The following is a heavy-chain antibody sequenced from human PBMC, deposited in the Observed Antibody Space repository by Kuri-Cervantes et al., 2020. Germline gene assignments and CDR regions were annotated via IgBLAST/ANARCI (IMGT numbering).Heavy chain of an antibody. V-gene: IGHV4-34*01. D-gene: IGHD3-22*01. CDR2: INHSGST. CDR3: ARVRPGITMILVVRRGHNWFDP. J-gene: IGHJ5*02. Sequence: GSLRLSCAVYGGSFSGYYWSWNRQPPGKGLEWIGEINHSGSTNYNPSLKSRVTISVDTSKNQFSLKLSSVTAADTAVCYCARVRPGITMILVVRRGHNWFDPWGQGTLVTVSS. CDR1: GGSFSGYY.